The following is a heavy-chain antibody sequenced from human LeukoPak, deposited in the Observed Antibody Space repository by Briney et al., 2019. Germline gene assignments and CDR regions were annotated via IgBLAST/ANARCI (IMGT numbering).Heavy chain of an antibody. Sequence: SETLSLTCTVSGGSISSYYWSWIRQPPGKGLEWIGYIYYSGSTSYSPSLRSRVTISVDTSKNQFSLKLSSVTAADTAVYYCARETSQKGAHYMDVWGKGTTVTVSS. CDR3: ARETSQKGAHYMDV. CDR2: IYYSGST. J-gene: IGHJ6*03. V-gene: IGHV4-59*01. CDR1: GGSISSYY. D-gene: IGHD3-16*01.